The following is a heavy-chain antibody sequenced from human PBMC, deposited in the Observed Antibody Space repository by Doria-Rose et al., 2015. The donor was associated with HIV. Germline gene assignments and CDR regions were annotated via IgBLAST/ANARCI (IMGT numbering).Heavy chain of an antibody. CDR2: INHSGST. CDR3: ARGLLRGGWNDVDYYYGMDV. V-gene: IGHV4-34*01. Sequence: QVQLQESGAGLVKPSETLSLTCAVFGGSFSGYYWSWIRQPPGKGLEWIGEINHSGSTNYKTSLKSRVTISFDTSKNLFSLKLSSVTAADTAVYYCARGLLRGGWNDVDYYYGMDVWGQGTTVTVSS. D-gene: IGHD1-1*01. CDR1: GGSFSGYY. J-gene: IGHJ6*02.